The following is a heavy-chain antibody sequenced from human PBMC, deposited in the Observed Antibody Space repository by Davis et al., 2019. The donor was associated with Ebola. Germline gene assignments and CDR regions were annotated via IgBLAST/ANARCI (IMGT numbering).Heavy chain of an antibody. J-gene: IGHJ6*02. CDR3: AREGYCSGGSCYSYGMDV. CDR2: ISAYNGNT. V-gene: IGHV1-18*01. D-gene: IGHD2-15*01. Sequence: ASVKVSCKASGYTFTSYGISWVRQAPGQGLEWMGWISAYNGNTNYAQKLQGRVTMTTDTSTSTAYMELRSLRSDDTAVYYCAREGYCSGGSCYSYGMDVWGQGTTVTVSS. CDR1: GYTFTSYG.